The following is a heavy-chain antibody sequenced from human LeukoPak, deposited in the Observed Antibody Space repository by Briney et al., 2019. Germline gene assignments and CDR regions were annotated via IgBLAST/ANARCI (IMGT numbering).Heavy chain of an antibody. CDR2: INPNSGGT. V-gene: IGHV1-2*02. Sequence: GASVKVSCKASGYTFTGYYMHWVRQAPGQGLEWMGWINPNSGGTNYAQKFQGRVTMTRDTSISTAYMELSRLRSDDTAVYYCARARQPTIFGVVIIEPFDYWGQGTLVTVSS. D-gene: IGHD3-3*01. CDR3: ARARQPTIFGVVIIEPFDY. CDR1: GYTFTGYY. J-gene: IGHJ4*02.